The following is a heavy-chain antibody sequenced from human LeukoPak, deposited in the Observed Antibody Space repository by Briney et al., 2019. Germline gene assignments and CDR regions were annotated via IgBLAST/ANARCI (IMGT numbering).Heavy chain of an antibody. Sequence: ASVKVSCKASGGTFSSYAISWVRQAPGQGLEWMGRIIPIFGTANYAQKFQGRVTITTDESTSTAYMELSSLRSEDTAVYYCARDSDYYDSSVGYAFDIWGQGTMVTVPS. CDR2: IIPIFGTA. J-gene: IGHJ3*02. D-gene: IGHD3-22*01. CDR1: GGTFSSYA. CDR3: ARDSDYYDSSVGYAFDI. V-gene: IGHV1-69*05.